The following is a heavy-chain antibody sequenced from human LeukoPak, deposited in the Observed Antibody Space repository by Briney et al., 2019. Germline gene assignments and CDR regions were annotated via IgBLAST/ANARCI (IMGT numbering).Heavy chain of an antibody. V-gene: IGHV4-39*01. CDR2: IYYSGST. J-gene: IGHJ4*02. Sequence: SETLSLTCTVSGGSISSSSYYWGWIRQPPGKGPEWIGSIYYSGSTYYNPSLKSRVTISVDTSKNQFSLKLSSVTAADTAVYYCATLPIPPSYFDYWGQGTLVTVSS. CDR3: ATLPIPPSYFDY. CDR1: GGSISSSSYY. D-gene: IGHD2-2*02.